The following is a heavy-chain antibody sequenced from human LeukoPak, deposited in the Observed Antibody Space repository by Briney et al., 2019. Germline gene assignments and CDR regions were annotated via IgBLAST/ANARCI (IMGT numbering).Heavy chain of an antibody. J-gene: IGHJ5*02. Sequence: PGGSLRLSCAASGFTFSDYYMSWIRQAPGKGLEWVSYISSSGSTIYYADSVKGRFTISRDNAKNSLYLQMNSLRAEDTAVYYCVGYIVGATANWFDPWGQGTLVTVSS. CDR3: VGYIVGATANWFDP. CDR2: ISSSGSTI. CDR1: GFTFSDYY. V-gene: IGHV3-11*01. D-gene: IGHD1-26*01.